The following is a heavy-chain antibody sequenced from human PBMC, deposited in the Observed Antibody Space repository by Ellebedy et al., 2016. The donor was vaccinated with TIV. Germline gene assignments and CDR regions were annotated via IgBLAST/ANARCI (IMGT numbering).Heavy chain of an antibody. CDR3: TSPAVGQTTGCCRCYFDY. CDR1: GFTFSSYA. Sequence: GESLKISCAASGFTFSSYAMNWVRQAPGKGLEWVAGIGVSGATTYYADSVKGRFTISRDNSRNTMSLQMDSLRAEDTALYYCTSPAVGQTTGCCRCYFDYWGLGTLVTVSS. CDR2: IGVSGATT. J-gene: IGHJ4*02. D-gene: IGHD1-7*01. V-gene: IGHV3-23*01.